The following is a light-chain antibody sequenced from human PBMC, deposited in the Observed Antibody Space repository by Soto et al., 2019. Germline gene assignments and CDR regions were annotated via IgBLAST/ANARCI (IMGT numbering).Light chain of an antibody. CDR2: DAS. V-gene: IGKV1-5*01. J-gene: IGKJ1*01. CDR1: QTISHW. CDR3: QPYNTYWT. Sequence: DIHLTQSPSTLSASVGDRVTSTCRASQTISHWLAWYQQKPGKAPKLLIFDASSLENGVPSRFSGSGSGTEFTLAITGLQPDDFATYYCQPYNTYWTFGQGTKVDIK.